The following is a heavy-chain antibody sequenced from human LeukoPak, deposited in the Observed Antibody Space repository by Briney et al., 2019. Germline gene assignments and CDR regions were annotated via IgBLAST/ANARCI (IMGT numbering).Heavy chain of an antibody. CDR1: GFTFSSYG. Sequence: GGSLRLSCAASGFTFSSYGLHWVRQAPGKGLEWVAVIWYDGSNKYYADSVKGRFTISRDNSKNTLYLQMNSLRAEDTAVYYCAKGGLTMVRGVLDYWGQGTLVTVSS. CDR2: IWYDGSNK. CDR3: AKGGLTMVRGVLDY. V-gene: IGHV3-33*06. J-gene: IGHJ4*02. D-gene: IGHD3-10*01.